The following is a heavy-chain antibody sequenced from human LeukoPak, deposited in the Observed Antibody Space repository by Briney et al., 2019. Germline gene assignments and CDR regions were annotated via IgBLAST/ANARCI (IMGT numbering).Heavy chain of an antibody. CDR2: ISYDGSNK. J-gene: IGHJ3*02. Sequence: PGRSLRLSCAASGFTFSSYAMHWVRQAPGKGLEWVAVISYDGSNKYYADSVKGRFTISRDNSKNTLYLQMNSLRAEDTAVYYCASSDKLVVISGGFDIWGQGTMVTVSS. V-gene: IGHV3-30*04. D-gene: IGHD3-22*01. CDR1: GFTFSSYA. CDR3: ASSDKLVVISGGFDI.